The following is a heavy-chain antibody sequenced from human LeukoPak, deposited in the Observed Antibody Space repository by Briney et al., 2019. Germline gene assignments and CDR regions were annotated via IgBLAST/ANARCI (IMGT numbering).Heavy chain of an antibody. CDR1: GFTVSSNY. Sequence: PGGSLRLSCAASGFTVSSNYMSWVRQAPGKGLEWVSVIYSGGSTYYADSVKGRFTISRDNSKNTLYLQMNSLRAEDTAVYYCARDKVVVVPAAIGGYYYYGMDVWGQGTTVTVSS. D-gene: IGHD2-2*01. CDR3: ARDKVVVVPAAIGGYYYYGMDV. V-gene: IGHV3-53*01. J-gene: IGHJ6*02. CDR2: IYSGGST.